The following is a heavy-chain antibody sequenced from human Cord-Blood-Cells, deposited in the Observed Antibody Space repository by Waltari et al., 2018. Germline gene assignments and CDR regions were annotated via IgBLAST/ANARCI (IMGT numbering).Heavy chain of an antibody. J-gene: IGHJ3*02. D-gene: IGHD6-13*01. CDR3: AHALAAADDAFDI. CDR2: IYYSGST. CDR1: GGSISSGGYY. Sequence: QVQLQESGPGLVKPSQTLSLTCTVSGGSISSGGYYWGWLRQHPGKGLEWIGYIYYSGSTYYNPSLKSRVTISVDTSKNQFSLKLSSVTAADTAVYYCAHALAAADDAFDIWGQGTMVTVSS. V-gene: IGHV4-31*03.